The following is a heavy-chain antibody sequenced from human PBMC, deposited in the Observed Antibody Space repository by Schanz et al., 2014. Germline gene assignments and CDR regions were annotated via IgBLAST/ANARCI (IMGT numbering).Heavy chain of an antibody. V-gene: IGHV1-8*02. CDR1: GYTFTAYG. D-gene: IGHD3-3*01. Sequence: VQSVHSGTEVQKLGASVKVSCQTSGYTFTAYGINWVRQAPGQGLEWLGWISAQTGDTRYAQKMQDRVTMTRNTSISTGYMELNSLTSEDTAVYDGARVAMECERGKSYYYDRDVWGRGTTVTVSS. J-gene: IGHJ6*03. CDR3: ARVAMECERGKSYYYDRDV. CDR2: ISAQTGDT.